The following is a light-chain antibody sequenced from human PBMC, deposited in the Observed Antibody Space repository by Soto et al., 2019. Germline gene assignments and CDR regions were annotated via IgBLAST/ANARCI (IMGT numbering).Light chain of an antibody. CDR2: EVS. CDR1: SGDVGGYNF. Sequence: QSALTQPASVSGSPGQSITISCTATSGDVGGYNFVSWHQQYPGKAPKLIIFEVSNRPSGVPSRFSGSKSGNTASLTISGLQAEDEADYYCSSFINITTRLFGGGTKVTVL. CDR3: SSFINITTRL. J-gene: IGLJ2*01. V-gene: IGLV2-14*01.